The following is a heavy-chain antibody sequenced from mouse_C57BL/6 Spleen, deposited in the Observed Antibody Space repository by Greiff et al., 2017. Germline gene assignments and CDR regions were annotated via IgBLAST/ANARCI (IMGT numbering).Heavy chain of an antibody. D-gene: IGHD1-1*01. CDR3: ARRAVGYAMDY. V-gene: IGHV1-82*01. CDR1: GYAFSSSW. CDR2: IYPGDGDT. J-gene: IGHJ4*01. Sequence: VKLMESGPELVKPGASVKISCKASGYAFSSSWMNWVKQRPGKGLEWIGRIYPGDGDTNYNGKFKGKATLTADKSSSTAYMQLSSLTSEDSAVYFCARRAVGYAMDYWGQGTSVTVSS.